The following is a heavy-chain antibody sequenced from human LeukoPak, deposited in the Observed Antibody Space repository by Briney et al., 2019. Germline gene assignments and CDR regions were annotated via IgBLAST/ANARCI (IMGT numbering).Heavy chain of an antibody. Sequence: SVKDTCKASGGTSNSHAISWVRQAPGQGLEWMGRIIPNLGTTNRAQNFQDRVTLTADKSTNTAYMYLISLTSDDTAVYYCATTNYGGGYQWGDFFDFWGQGTLVTVSS. V-gene: IGHV1-69*04. J-gene: IGHJ4*02. CDR1: GGTSNSHA. D-gene: IGHD3-22*01. CDR3: ATTNYGGGYQWGDFFDF. CDR2: IIPNLGTT.